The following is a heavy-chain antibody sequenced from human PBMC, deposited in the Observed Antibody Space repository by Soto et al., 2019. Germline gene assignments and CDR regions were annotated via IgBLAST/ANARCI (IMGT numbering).Heavy chain of an antibody. CDR1: GFTFSSYA. V-gene: IGHV3-23*01. J-gene: IGHJ6*02. CDR2: ISGSGGST. D-gene: IGHD5-18*01. Sequence: GGSLRLSCAASGFTFSSYAMSWVRQAPGKGLEWVSAISGSGGSTYYADSVKGRFTISRDNSKNTLYLQMNSLRAEDTAVYYCAKGDKIQLWLLGYYGMDVWGQGTRVTVSS. CDR3: AKGDKIQLWLLGYYGMDV.